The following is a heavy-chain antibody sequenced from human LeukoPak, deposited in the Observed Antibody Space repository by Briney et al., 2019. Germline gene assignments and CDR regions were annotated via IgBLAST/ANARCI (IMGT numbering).Heavy chain of an antibody. J-gene: IGHJ6*02. CDR3: ARGPTFKRDGVFNYYYYGMDV. Sequence: RASETLSLTCAVYGGSFSGYYWSWIRQPPGKGLEWIGEINHSGSTNYSPSLKSRVTISVDTSKNQFSLKLSSVTAADTAVYYCARGPTFKRDGVFNYYYYGMDVWGQGTTVTVSS. CDR1: GGSFSGYY. V-gene: IGHV4-34*01. D-gene: IGHD2-8*01. CDR2: INHSGST.